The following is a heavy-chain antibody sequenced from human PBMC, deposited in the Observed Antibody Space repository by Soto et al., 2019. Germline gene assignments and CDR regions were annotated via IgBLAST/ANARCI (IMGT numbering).Heavy chain of an antibody. J-gene: IGHJ3*02. Sequence: ASVKVSCKASGYTFTGYYMHWVRQAPGQGLEWMGWINSNSGGTNYAQKFQGWVTMTRDTSISTAYMELSRLRSDDTAVYYCARDISYGSGHAFDIWGQGTMVTVSS. CDR3: ARDISYGSGHAFDI. CDR1: GYTFTGYY. D-gene: IGHD3-10*01. V-gene: IGHV1-2*04. CDR2: INSNSGGT.